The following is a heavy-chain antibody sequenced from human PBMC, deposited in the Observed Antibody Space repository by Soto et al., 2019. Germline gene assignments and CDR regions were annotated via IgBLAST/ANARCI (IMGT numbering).Heavy chain of an antibody. Sequence: SVKVSCKASGGTFSSYAISWVRQAPGQGLEWMGGIIPIFGTANYAQKFQGRVTITADESTSTAYMELSSLRSEDTAVYYCARADRTITLIVGAFDIRGQGTTVTVSS. CDR1: GGTFSSYA. CDR2: IIPIFGTA. J-gene: IGHJ3*02. D-gene: IGHD3-22*01. V-gene: IGHV1-69*13. CDR3: ARADRTITLIVGAFDI.